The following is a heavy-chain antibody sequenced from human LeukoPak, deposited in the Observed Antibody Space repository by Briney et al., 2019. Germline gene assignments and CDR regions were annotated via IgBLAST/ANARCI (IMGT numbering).Heavy chain of an antibody. CDR3: ARTHHDYGGTHLDY. Sequence: PSETLSLTCAVSGGSISSGGYSWSWIRQPPGKGLEWIGYIYHSGSTYYNPSLKSRVTISVDRSKNQFSLKLSSVTAAGTAVYYCARTHHDYGGTHLDYWGQGTLVTVSS. V-gene: IGHV4-30-2*01. J-gene: IGHJ4*02. CDR1: GGSISSGGYS. CDR2: IYHSGST. D-gene: IGHD4-23*01.